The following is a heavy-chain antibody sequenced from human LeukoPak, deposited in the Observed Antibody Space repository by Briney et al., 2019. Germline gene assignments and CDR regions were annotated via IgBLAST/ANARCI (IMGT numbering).Heavy chain of an antibody. CDR2: IYSGGST. V-gene: IGHV3-66*01. D-gene: IGHD6-19*01. CDR3: ASDPGGWGTFDY. J-gene: IGHJ4*02. Sequence: GGSLRLSCAVSGFTVTTNSMSWVRQAPGKGLKWVSVIYSGGSTYYADSVKGRFTISRDYSKNTLYLQMNSLRAEDTAVYYCASDPGGWGTFDYWGQGTLVTVSS. CDR1: GFTVTTNS.